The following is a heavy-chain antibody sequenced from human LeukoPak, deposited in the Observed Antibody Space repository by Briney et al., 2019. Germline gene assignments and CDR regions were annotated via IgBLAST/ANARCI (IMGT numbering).Heavy chain of an antibody. Sequence: ASVKVSCKASGYIFTSYEINWVRQATGQGLEWMGWMNPNSGNAGYAQKFQGRVTMTRVTSITTAYMELRSLRSDDTAVYYCTKASLAFGTKYFDPWGQGTLVTVSS. J-gene: IGHJ5*02. CDR1: GYIFTSYE. V-gene: IGHV1-8*01. CDR2: MNPNSGNA. D-gene: IGHD3-10*01. CDR3: TKASLAFGTKYFDP.